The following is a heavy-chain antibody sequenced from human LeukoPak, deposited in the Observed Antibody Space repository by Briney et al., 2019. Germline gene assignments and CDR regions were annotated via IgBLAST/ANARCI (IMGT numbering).Heavy chain of an antibody. J-gene: IGHJ3*02. V-gene: IGHV3-66*01. Sequence: GGSLRLSCAASGFSVSSNYMSWVRQAPGKGLEWVSVIYSGGSIYYADSVKGRFTISRDNSKNTLYLQMNSLRAEDTAVYYCARDKIGRYSSVSGRAFDIWGQGTMVTVS. CDR1: GFSVSSNY. D-gene: IGHD6-19*01. CDR2: IYSGGSI. CDR3: ARDKIGRYSSVSGRAFDI.